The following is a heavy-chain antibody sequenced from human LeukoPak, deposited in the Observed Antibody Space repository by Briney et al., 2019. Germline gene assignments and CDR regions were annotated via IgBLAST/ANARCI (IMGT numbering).Heavy chain of an antibody. CDR3: AKGSQYCSGGSCYSGGRGDAFDI. Sequence: GGSLRLPCAASGFTFDDYGMSWVRQAPGKGLEWVSGINWNGGSTGYADSVKGRFTISRDNAKNSLYLQMNSLRTEDTALYYCAKGSQYCSGGSCYSGGRGDAFDIWGQGTMVTVSS. D-gene: IGHD2-15*01. J-gene: IGHJ3*02. V-gene: IGHV3-20*04. CDR1: GFTFDDYG. CDR2: INWNGGST.